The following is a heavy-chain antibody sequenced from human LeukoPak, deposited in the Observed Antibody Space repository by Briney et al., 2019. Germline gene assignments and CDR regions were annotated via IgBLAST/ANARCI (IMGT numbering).Heavy chain of an antibody. J-gene: IGHJ5*01. CDR2: IWYDGSNK. D-gene: IGHD5-18*01. V-gene: IGHV3-33*01. CDR3: ASVYSYGWFDY. Sequence: PGGSLRLSCAASGLSLTTHGMHWVRQAPGKGLEWVAVIWYDGSNKYYADSMKGRFTISRDNSKNTLYLQMNSLRAEDTAVYYCASVYSYGWFDYWGQGTLVTVSS. CDR1: GLSLTTHG.